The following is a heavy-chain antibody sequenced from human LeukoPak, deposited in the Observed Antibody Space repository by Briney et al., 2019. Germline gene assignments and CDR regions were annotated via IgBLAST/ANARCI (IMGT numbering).Heavy chain of an antibody. J-gene: IGHJ4*02. CDR3: ARGFSSSWQYYFDY. Sequence: PSETLSLTCTVSGYSISSGYYWGWIRQPPGKGLEWIGSIYHSGSTYYNPSLKSRVTISVDTSKNQFSLKLSSVTAADTAVYYCARGFSSSWQYYFDYWGQGTLVTVSS. CDR2: IYHSGST. CDR1: GYSISSGYY. V-gene: IGHV4-38-2*02. D-gene: IGHD6-13*01.